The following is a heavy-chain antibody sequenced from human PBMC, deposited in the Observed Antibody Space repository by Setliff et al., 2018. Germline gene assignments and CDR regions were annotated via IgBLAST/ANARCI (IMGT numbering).Heavy chain of an antibody. D-gene: IGHD1-26*01. V-gene: IGHV3-48*01. CDR3: ARDRGSGSYFLRYFDY. CDR1: GFTFSSYS. CDR2: ISSSSSTI. J-gene: IGHJ4*02. Sequence: LRLSCAASGFTFSSYSMNWVRQAPGKGLEWVSYISSSSSTIYYADSVKGRFTIPRDNAKNSLYLQMNSLRAEDTAVYYCARDRGSGSYFLRYFDYWGQGTLVTVSS.